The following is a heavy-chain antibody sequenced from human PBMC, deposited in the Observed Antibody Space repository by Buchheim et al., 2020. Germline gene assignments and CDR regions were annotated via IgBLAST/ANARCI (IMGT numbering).Heavy chain of an antibody. CDR2: INRSGST. J-gene: IGHJ4*02. CDR3: ASNYYDRSGYLPV. V-gene: IGHV4-34*01. CDR1: GGSFSGYY. Sequence: QVQLQQWGAGLLKPSETLSLTCAVYGGSFSGYYWSWIRQPPGKGLEWIGEINRSGSTNYNPSLKSRVTISVDTSKNQFSLRLSSVTAADTAVYYCASNYYDRSGYLPVWGQGTL. D-gene: IGHD3-22*01.